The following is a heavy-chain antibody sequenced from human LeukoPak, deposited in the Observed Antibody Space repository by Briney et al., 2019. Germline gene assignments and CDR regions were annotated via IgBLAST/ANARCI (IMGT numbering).Heavy chain of an antibody. J-gene: IGHJ3*02. CDR2: IYSDDYI. Sequence: GGSLRLSCAASGFAVSNVYMTWVRQAPGKGLEWVSVIYSDDYIYYADSVKGRFTISRDTSKNTVYLQMNSLRAEDTAMYYCTKDRRSGRGYAFDIWGRGTMVTVS. D-gene: IGHD3-3*01. V-gene: IGHV3-53*01. CDR3: TKDRRSGRGYAFDI. CDR1: GFAVSNVY.